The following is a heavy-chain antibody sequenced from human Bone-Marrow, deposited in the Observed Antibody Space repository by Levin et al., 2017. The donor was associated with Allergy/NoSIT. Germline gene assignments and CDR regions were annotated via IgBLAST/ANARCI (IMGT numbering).Heavy chain of an antibody. CDR3: ARVRIAAAGQSGWFDP. CDR2: IIPIFGTA. Sequence: ASVKVSCKASGGTFSSYAISWVRQAPGQGLEWMGGIIPIFGTANYAQKFQGRVTITADKSTSTAYMELSSLRSEDTAVYYCARVRIAAAGQSGWFDPWGQGTLVTVSS. J-gene: IGHJ5*02. V-gene: IGHV1-69*06. D-gene: IGHD6-13*01. CDR1: GGTFSSYA.